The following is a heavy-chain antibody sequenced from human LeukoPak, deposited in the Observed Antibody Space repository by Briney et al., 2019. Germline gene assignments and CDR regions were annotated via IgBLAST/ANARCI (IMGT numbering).Heavy chain of an antibody. V-gene: IGHV3-66*01. CDR1: GFTVSSNY. CDR2: IYSGGST. J-gene: IGHJ4*02. Sequence: PGGSLRLSCAASGFTVSSNYMSWVRQAPGKGLEWVSVIYSGGSTYYADSVKGRFTISRDNSKNTLYLQMNSLRAEDTAVYYCARGAHCSGGSCYYFDYWGQGTLVTVSS. D-gene: IGHD2-15*01. CDR3: ARGAHCSGGSCYYFDY.